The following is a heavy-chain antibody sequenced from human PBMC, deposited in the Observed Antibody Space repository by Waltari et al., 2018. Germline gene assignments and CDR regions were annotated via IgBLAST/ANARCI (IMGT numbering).Heavy chain of an antibody. CDR3: VSSWQQLGRADS. D-gene: IGHD6-13*01. J-gene: IGHJ5*01. Sequence: EVQLVQSGAEVKKPGESLKISCTASGYIFTTYWIGWVRQMSGRGLEWMGIIYPGDSETRYSPPFQGQVTISADNSISTAYLQWRSLKASDTAIYYCVSSWQQLGRADSWGQGTLVTVSS. CDR1: GYIFTTYW. CDR2: IYPGDSET. V-gene: IGHV5-51*01.